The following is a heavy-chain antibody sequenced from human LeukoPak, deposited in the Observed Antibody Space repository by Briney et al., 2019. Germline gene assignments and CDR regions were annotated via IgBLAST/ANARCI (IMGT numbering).Heavy chain of an antibody. J-gene: IGHJ6*02. CDR1: GFTFSSYA. CDR3: ARESGGGGSLNYYYYYGMDV. Sequence: PGGSLRLSCAASGFTFSSYAMHWVRQAPGKGLEWVAVISYDGSNKYYADSVKGRFTISRDNSKNTLYLQMNSLRAEDTAVYYCARESGGGGSLNYYYYYGMDVWGQGTTVTVSS. V-gene: IGHV3-30-3*01. CDR2: ISYDGSNK. D-gene: IGHD2-15*01.